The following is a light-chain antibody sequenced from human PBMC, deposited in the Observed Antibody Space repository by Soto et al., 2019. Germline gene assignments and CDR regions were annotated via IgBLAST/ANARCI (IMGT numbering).Light chain of an antibody. CDR1: SSEVGGYKY. CDR3: NTYTSRSNFEV. J-gene: IGLJ1*01. V-gene: IGLV2-14*01. CDR2: EVS. Sequence: QSALTLPASVSGFHGQSINISCTGTSSEVGGYKYLSCYHQHPAKAPKLIIYEVSNRPSGVSNRFSGSKSCNTASLTISGLQAEDEADYYCNTYTSRSNFEVFGTGTKVTVL.